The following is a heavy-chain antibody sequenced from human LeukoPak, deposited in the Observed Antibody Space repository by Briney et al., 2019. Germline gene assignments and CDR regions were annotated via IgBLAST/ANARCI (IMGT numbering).Heavy chain of an antibody. Sequence: SVKVSCKASGGTFSSYAISWVRQAPGQGLEWMGGIIPIFGTANYAQKFQGRVTITADESTSTAYMELSSLRSEDTAVYYCARETIAAAGKFDYWGQGTLVTVSS. J-gene: IGHJ4*02. CDR3: ARETIAAAGKFDY. V-gene: IGHV1-69*01. CDR2: IIPIFGTA. D-gene: IGHD6-13*01. CDR1: GGTFSSYA.